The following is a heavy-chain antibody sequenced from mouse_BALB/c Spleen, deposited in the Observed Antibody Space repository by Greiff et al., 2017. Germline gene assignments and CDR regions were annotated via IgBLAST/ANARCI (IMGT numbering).Heavy chain of an antibody. Sequence: EVQGVESGPELVKPGASVKIPCKASGYTFTDYNMDWVKQSHGKSLEWIGDINPNNGGTIYNQKFKGKATLTVDKSSSTAYMELRSLTSEDTAVYYCARSPDGYPYFDYWGQGTTLTVSS. CDR3: ARSPDGYPYFDY. CDR2: INPNNGGT. D-gene: IGHD2-3*01. V-gene: IGHV1-18*01. J-gene: IGHJ2*01. CDR1: GYTFTDYN.